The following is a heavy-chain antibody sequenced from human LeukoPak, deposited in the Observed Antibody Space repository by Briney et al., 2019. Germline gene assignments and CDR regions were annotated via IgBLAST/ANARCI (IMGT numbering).Heavy chain of an antibody. CDR2: ISADNGKT. CDR1: GYTFASYG. D-gene: IGHD3-3*01. J-gene: IGHJ6*03. CDR3: ARATILEWSDPKYYYYYYMDV. Sequence: ASVKVSCKASGYTFASYGISWVRQAPGQGLEWMAWISADNGKTNYAQKLQGRVTMTTDTSTSTAYMELRSLRSDDTAVYYRARATILEWSDPKYYYYYYMDVWGKRTTVTVSS. V-gene: IGHV1-18*01.